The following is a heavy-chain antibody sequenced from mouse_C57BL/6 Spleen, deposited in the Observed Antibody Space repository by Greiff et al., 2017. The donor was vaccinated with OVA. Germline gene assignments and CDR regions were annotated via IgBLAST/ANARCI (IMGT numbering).Heavy chain of an antibody. D-gene: IGHD2-9*01. CDR3: AILPTMVKGAY. J-gene: IGHJ3*01. CDR2: FHPYNDDT. Sequence: VKLMESGAELVKPGASVKMSCKASGYTFTTYPIEWMKQNHGKSLEWIGNFHPYNDDTKYNEKFKGKATLTVEKSSSTVYLELSRLTSDDSAVYYCAILPTMVKGAYWGQGTLVTVSA. V-gene: IGHV1-47*01. CDR1: GYTFTTYP.